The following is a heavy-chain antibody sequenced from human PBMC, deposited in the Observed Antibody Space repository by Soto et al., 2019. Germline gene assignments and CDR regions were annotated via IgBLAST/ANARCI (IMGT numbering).Heavy chain of an antibody. D-gene: IGHD3-10*01. V-gene: IGHV3-15*07. J-gene: IGHJ3*02. CDR3: HTGFPRLAAFDI. CDR1: GFTFSNAW. CDR2: IKSKTDGGTT. Sequence: EVQLVESGGGLVKPGGSLRLSCAASGFTFSNAWMNWVRQAPGKGLEWVGRIKSKTDGGTTNYAAPVKGRFTISRDHSINTLKLQLKSLKTEDTAVYYCHTGFPRLAAFDIWGQGPMVTVS.